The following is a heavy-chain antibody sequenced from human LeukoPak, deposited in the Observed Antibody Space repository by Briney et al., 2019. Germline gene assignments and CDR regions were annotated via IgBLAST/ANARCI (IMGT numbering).Heavy chain of an antibody. J-gene: IGHJ4*02. D-gene: IGHD6-19*01. CDR1: GFTFSSYG. CDR3: AKGGYSSGWYPWEDYFDY. CDR2: ILSDGSKE. V-gene: IGHV3-33*06. Sequence: GGSLRLSCAASGFTFSSYGMHWVRQAPGKGLEWVAVILSDGSKEFYTDSVKGRFTISRDNSKNTLYLQMNSLRAEDTAVYYCAKGGYSSGWYPWEDYFDYWGQGTLVTVSS.